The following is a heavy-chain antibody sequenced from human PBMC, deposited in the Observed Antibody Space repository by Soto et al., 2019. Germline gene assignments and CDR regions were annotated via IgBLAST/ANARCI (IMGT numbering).Heavy chain of an antibody. CDR2: IYPPDSQA. V-gene: IGHV5-51*01. D-gene: IGHD6-19*01. Sequence: GESRKISCKGSGDSFTTYWIGWVRQLPGKGLEWMGIIYPPDSQARYSPSFQRQVTLSVDKSINTAYLQWSSLKDSDTDMYYCAIRLSDGSGWDPWCQATLATV. CDR3: AIRLSDGSGWDP. CDR1: GDSFTTYW. J-gene: IGHJ5*02.